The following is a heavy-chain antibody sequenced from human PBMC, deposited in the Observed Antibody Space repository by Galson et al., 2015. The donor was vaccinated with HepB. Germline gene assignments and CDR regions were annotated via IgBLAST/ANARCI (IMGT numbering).Heavy chain of an antibody. V-gene: IGHV5-10-1*01. CDR2: IDPSDSYT. Sequence: QSGAEVKKPGESLRISCKGSGYSFTGYWISWVRQMPGKGLEWMGRIDPSDSYTNYSPPFQGHVTISADKSISTAYLQWSSLKASDTAMYYCARHRTQQWLVRGRAFDIWGQGTMVTVSS. D-gene: IGHD6-19*01. CDR3: ARHRTQQWLVRGRAFDI. CDR1: GYSFTGYW. J-gene: IGHJ3*02.